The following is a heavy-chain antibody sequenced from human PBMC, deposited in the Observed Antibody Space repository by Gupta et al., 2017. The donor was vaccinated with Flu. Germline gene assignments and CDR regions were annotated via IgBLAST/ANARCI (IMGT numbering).Heavy chain of an antibody. Sequence: EVQLVESGGDLVQPGGSLRLSCAASGFTFSSSWMHWVRQVPGEELIWVSRISPDGTSMSYADSVKGRFTISRDNAKNTLYLQMNSLRVEDTSIYYCTTNWGFDDWGQGTLVTVSS. D-gene: IGHD7-27*01. CDR2: ISPDGTSM. V-gene: IGHV3-74*01. CDR3: TTNWGFDD. J-gene: IGHJ4*02. CDR1: GFTFSSSW.